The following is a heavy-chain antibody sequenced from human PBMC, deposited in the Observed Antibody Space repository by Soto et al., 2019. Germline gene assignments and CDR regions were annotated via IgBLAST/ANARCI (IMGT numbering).Heavy chain of an antibody. CDR3: ARDMNY. CDR2: ISATGTTI. D-gene: IGHD3-16*01. CDR1: GFILSTYS. J-gene: IGHJ4*02. Sequence: GGSLRLSCAASGFILSTYSINWVRQAPGKGLEWVSYISATGTTIRYADSVRGRFTISRDNANNSLYLQVISLRDEDTAVYYCARDMNYWGRGTLVTVSS. V-gene: IGHV3-48*02.